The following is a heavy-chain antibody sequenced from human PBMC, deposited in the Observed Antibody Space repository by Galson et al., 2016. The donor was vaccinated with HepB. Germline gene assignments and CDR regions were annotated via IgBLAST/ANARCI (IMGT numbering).Heavy chain of an antibody. Sequence: SLRLSCAASGFTFSSYTMHWVRHSPGKGLEWVALISYDGSNKYYADSVRGRFTISRDNSKNTLFLQMSSLSAEDTAVYYCARDRGYSIAVTSTPFGYWGQGTLVTVSS. V-gene: IGHV3-30*04. CDR1: GFTFSSYT. D-gene: IGHD6-19*01. J-gene: IGHJ4*02. CDR2: ISYDGSNK. CDR3: ARDRGYSIAVTSTPFGY.